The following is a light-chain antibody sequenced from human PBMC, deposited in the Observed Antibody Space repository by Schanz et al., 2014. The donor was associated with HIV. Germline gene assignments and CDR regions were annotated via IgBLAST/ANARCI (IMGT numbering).Light chain of an antibody. CDR2: EVS. CDR1: SSDIGGYNY. Sequence: QSVLTQPASVSGSPGQSITISCTGTSSDIGGYNYVSWYQQHPGKAPKLMIYEVSKRPSGVPDRFSGSKSGNTASLTISGLQAEDEADYYCCSYAGSTTFYVFATGTKLTVL. J-gene: IGLJ1*01. CDR3: CSYAGSTTFYV. V-gene: IGLV2-23*02.